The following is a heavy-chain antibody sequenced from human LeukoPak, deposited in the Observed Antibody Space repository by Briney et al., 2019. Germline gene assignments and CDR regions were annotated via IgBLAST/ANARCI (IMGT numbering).Heavy chain of an antibody. CDR3: ARLNGDSPYYYYGMDV. CDR1: GYRFTSYW. V-gene: IGHV5-51*01. J-gene: IGHJ6*02. Sequence: GESLKISCQGSGYRFTSYWIGWVRQMPGKGLEWMGIIYPGDSDTRYSPSFQGQVTISADKSISTAYLQWSSLKASDTAMYYCARLNGDSPYYYYGMDVWGQGTTVTVSS. D-gene: IGHD4-17*01. CDR2: IYPGDSDT.